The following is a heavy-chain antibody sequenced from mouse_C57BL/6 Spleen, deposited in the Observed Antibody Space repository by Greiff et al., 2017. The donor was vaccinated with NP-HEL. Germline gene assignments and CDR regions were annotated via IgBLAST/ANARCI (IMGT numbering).Heavy chain of an antibody. J-gene: IGHJ2*01. CDR1: GFTFSNYW. CDR2: IRLKSDNYAT. Sequence: EVKVEESGGGLVQPGGSMKLSCVASGFTFSNYWMNWVRQSPEKGLEWVAQIRLKSDNYATHYAESVKGRFTISRDDSKSSVYLQMNNLRAEDTGIYYCTYYDALDYWGQGTTLTVSS. V-gene: IGHV6-3*01. CDR3: TYYDALDY. D-gene: IGHD2-4*01.